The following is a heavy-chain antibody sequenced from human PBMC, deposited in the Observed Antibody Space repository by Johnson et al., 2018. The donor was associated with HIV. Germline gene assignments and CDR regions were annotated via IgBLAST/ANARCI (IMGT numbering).Heavy chain of an antibody. Sequence: EQLVESGGGLVQRGGSLRLSCIASGFTFSSYAMSWVRQAPGKGLEWVSAISGSAGITYYADSVEGRFTISRDNSRNTLYLQMNSLRTEDTAVYYCAKVRCGGDCLDAFDIWGQGTMVTVSS. V-gene: IGHV3-23*04. CDR1: GFTFSSYA. CDR2: ISGSAGIT. CDR3: AKVRCGGDCLDAFDI. D-gene: IGHD2-21*02. J-gene: IGHJ3*02.